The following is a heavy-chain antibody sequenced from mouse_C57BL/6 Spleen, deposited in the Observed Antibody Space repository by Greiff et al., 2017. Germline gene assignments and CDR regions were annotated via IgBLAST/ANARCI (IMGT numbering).Heavy chain of an antibody. CDR2: INPYNGDT. Sequence: EVQLQQSGPELVKPGDSVKISCKASGYSFTGYFMNWVMQSHGQSLEWIGRINPYNGDTFYNQKFKGKATLTVDKSSSTAHMELRSLTSEDSAVYYCARYGYDGFRFAYWGQGTRVTVSA. V-gene: IGHV1-20*01. D-gene: IGHD2-14*01. J-gene: IGHJ3*01. CDR1: GYSFTGYF. CDR3: ARYGYDGFRFAY.